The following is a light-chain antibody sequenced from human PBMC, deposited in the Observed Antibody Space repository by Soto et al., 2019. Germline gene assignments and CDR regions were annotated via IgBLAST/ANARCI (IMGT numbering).Light chain of an antibody. Sequence: EIVLTQSPGTLSLSPGERATLSCRASQSVLASQTVSSFSLAWYQQEPGQAPSLLIYGASSRATGIPDRFSGSGSGTDFTLSISRLEPEDFAVYYCHQYAKSPFTFGPGTTLEIK. CDR3: HQYAKSPFT. V-gene: IGKV3-20*01. CDR2: GAS. J-gene: IGKJ3*01. CDR1: QTVSSFS.